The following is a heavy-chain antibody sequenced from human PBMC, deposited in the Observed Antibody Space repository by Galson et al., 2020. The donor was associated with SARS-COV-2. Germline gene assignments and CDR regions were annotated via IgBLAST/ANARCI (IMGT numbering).Heavy chain of an antibody. V-gene: IGHV4-34*01. CDR2: INHSGST. CDR3: ARVPGVVAGGRRAFDI. J-gene: IGHJ3*02. Sequence: SQTLSLTCAVYGGSFSGYYWSWIRQPPGKGLEWIGEINHSGSTNYNPSLKSRVTISVDTSNNQFSLKLSSVTAADTAVYYCARVPGVVAGGRRAFDIWGQGTMVTVSS. CDR1: GGSFSGYY. D-gene: IGHD2-15*01.